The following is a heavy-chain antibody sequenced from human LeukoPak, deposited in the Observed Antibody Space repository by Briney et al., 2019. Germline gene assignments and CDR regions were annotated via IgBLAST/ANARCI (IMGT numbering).Heavy chain of an antibody. J-gene: IGHJ1*01. CDR1: GGSISSYY. CDR2: IYYSGST. D-gene: IGHD6-19*01. V-gene: IGHV4-59*01. CDR3: ARGDSSGWYFQH. Sequence: SETLSLTCTVSGGSISSYYWSWIRQPPGKGLEWIGYIYYSGSTNYNPSLKSRVTISVDTSKNQFSLKLSSVTAADTAVYYCARGDSSGWYFQHWGQGTLVTVSS.